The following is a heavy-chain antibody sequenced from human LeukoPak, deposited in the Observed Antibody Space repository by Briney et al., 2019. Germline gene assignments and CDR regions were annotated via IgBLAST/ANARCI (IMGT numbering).Heavy chain of an antibody. CDR2: ISGSGGST. CDR3: VRTSGRDGGY. J-gene: IGHJ4*02. D-gene: IGHD3-10*01. V-gene: IGHV3-23*01. Sequence: QPGGSLRLXCAASGFTFSSYAMSWVRQAPGKGLEWVSAISGSGGSTYYADSVKGRFTISRDNAKSSLYLQMNSLTAEDTAVYYCVRTSGRDGGYWGQGFLVTVSS. CDR1: GFTFSSYA.